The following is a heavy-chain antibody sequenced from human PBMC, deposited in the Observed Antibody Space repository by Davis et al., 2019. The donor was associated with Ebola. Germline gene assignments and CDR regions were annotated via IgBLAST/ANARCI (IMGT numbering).Heavy chain of an antibody. D-gene: IGHD3-9*01. Sequence: PGGSLRLSCAASGFTFSSYAMSWVRQAPGKGLEWVSAISGSGGSTYYADSVKGRFTISRDNSKNTLYLQMNSLRAEDTAVYYCAKGSYDILTGYYYGMDVWGQGTTVTVSS. CDR1: GFTFSSYA. CDR2: ISGSGGST. V-gene: IGHV3-23*01. CDR3: AKGSYDILTGYYYGMDV. J-gene: IGHJ6*02.